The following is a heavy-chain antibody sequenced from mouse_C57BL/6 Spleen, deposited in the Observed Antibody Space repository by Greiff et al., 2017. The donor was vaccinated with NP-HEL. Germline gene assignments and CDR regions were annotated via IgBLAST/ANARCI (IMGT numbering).Heavy chain of an antibody. CDR1: GYTFPSYW. Sequence: QVQLQQPGAELVMPGASVKLSCKASGYTFPSYWMHWVKQRPGQGLEWIGEIDPSDSYTNYNQKFKGKSTLTVDKSSSTAYMQLSSLTSEDSAVYYCARRMTTVVATYFDYWGQGTTLTVSS. J-gene: IGHJ2*01. V-gene: IGHV1-69*01. CDR3: ARRMTTVVATYFDY. CDR2: IDPSDSYT. D-gene: IGHD1-1*01.